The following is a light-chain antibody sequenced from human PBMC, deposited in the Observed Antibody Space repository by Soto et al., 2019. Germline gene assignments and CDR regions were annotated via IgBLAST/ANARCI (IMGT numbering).Light chain of an antibody. CDR1: SSDVGLYYY. CDR2: EVT. Sequence: QSVLTQPPSASGSPGQSVTISCTGTSSDVGLYYYVSWYQQHPGKVPKLLIYEVTQRPSGVPDRFSGSKSGNTASLTVSGLQAEDEADYYCSSYGGTSNYVFGTGTKVTV. J-gene: IGLJ1*01. V-gene: IGLV2-8*01. CDR3: SSYGGTSNYV.